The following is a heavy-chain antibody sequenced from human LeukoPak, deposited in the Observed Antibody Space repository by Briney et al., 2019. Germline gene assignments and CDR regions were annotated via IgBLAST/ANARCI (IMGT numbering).Heavy chain of an antibody. CDR1: GFIFSSYA. J-gene: IGHJ4*02. V-gene: IGHV3-23*01. D-gene: IGHD6-6*01. Sequence: GGSLRLSCAASGFIFSSYAMSWVRQAPGKGLEWVSAISRSGENTYYADSVKGRFTISRDNAKNSLYLQMNSLRAEDTAVYYCARSGYSSSFFDYWGQGTLVTVSS. CDR3: ARSGYSSSFFDY. CDR2: ISRSGENT.